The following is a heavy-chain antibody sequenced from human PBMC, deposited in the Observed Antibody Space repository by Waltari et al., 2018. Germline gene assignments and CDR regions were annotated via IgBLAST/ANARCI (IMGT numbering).Heavy chain of an antibody. CDR1: GGPISILNFY. CDR3: AVSPDTATSRAAFHF. CDR2: IYRSGVT. J-gene: IGHJ6*02. V-gene: IGHV4-61*02. D-gene: IGHD5-18*01. Sequence: QVQLQESGPGLATASQTLSLPCVVSGGPISILNFYWSWIRQPAGKGLEWIGRIYRSGVTDYNPSLRGRATMFLDMSKNQFSLTVDSLIAADTAVYYCAVSPDTATSRAAFHFWGPGTTVSVSS.